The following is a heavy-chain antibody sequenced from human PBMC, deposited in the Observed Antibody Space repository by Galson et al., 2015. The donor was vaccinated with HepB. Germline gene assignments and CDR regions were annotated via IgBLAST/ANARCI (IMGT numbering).Heavy chain of an antibody. Sequence: SVKVSCKASGYTFTSYGISWVRQAPGQGLEWMGWISAYNGNTNYAQKLRGRVTMTTDTSTSTAYMELRSLRSDDTAVYYCARGCGGYSYGCIGYWGQGTLVTVSS. V-gene: IGHV1-18*04. CDR1: GYTFTSYG. J-gene: IGHJ4*02. D-gene: IGHD5-18*01. CDR2: ISAYNGNT. CDR3: ARGCGGYSYGCIGY.